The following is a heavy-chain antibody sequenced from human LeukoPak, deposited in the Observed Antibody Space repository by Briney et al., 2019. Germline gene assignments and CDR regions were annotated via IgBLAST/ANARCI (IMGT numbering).Heavy chain of an antibody. V-gene: IGHV1-46*01. D-gene: IGHD6-6*01. CDR1: GYTFTSYY. CDR3: ARDQYSNQAFDY. Sequence: GASVKVSCKASGYTFTSYYMHWVRQAPGQGLEWMGIINPSGGSTSYAQKFQGRVTMTRDMSTRTVYMELSSLRSEDTAVYYCARDQYSNQAFDYWGQGTLVTVSS. CDR2: INPSGGST. J-gene: IGHJ4*02.